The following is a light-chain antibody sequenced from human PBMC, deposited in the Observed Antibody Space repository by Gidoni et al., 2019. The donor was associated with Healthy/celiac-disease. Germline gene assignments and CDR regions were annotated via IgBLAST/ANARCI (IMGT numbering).Light chain of an antibody. V-gene: IGKV3-11*01. Sequence: EIVLTQSPATLSLSPGERATLSCRASQSVSSYLAWYQQKPGQAPRLLIYDASSGSGTDFTLTISSLEPEDFAVYYCQQRSNWPRWTFGQGTKVEIK. J-gene: IGKJ1*01. CDR1: QSVSSY. CDR3: QQRSNWPRWT. CDR2: DAS.